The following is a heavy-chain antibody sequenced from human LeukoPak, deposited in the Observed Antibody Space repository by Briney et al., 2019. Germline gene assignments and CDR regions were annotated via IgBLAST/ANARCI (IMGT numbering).Heavy chain of an antibody. D-gene: IGHD1-1*01. CDR1: GFTFASYS. CDR2: ISGGSTYI. V-gene: IGHV3-21*01. CDR3: ARVSGRLERQSDLDY. J-gene: IGHJ4*02. Sequence: GGSLRLSCAASGFTFASYSMNWVRQAPGKGLEWVSSISGGSTYIYNAGSVKGRFTISRDNAQASLYLQMISLRADDTAVYYCARVSGRLERQSDLDYWGQGTLVIVSS.